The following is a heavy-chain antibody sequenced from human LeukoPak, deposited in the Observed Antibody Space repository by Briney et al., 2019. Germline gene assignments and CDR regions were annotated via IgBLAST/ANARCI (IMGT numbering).Heavy chain of an antibody. D-gene: IGHD3-22*01. J-gene: IGHJ4*02. CDR2: IIPILGIA. CDR1: GGTFSSYA. Sequence: SVKVSCKASGGTFSSYAISWVRQAPGQGLEWMGRIIPILGIANYAQKFQSRVTITADKSTSTAYMELSSLRSEDTAVYYCARGYYDSSGYYYVDYWGQGTLVTVSS. V-gene: IGHV1-69*04. CDR3: ARGYYDSSGYYYVDY.